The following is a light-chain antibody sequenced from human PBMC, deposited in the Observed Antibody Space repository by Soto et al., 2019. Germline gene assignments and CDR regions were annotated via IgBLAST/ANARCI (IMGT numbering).Light chain of an antibody. V-gene: IGKV3-20*01. J-gene: IGKJ1*01. CDR2: GAS. CDR1: QSVSSSY. CDR3: QQYGSSPRT. Sequence: EIVLTQSPGTLSLSPGERATLSCRASQSVSSSYLAWYQQKPGQAPRLLIYGASRRATGIPDRFSGSGSGTDVTLIISRLEPEDFAVYYCQQYGSSPRTFGQGTKVEIK.